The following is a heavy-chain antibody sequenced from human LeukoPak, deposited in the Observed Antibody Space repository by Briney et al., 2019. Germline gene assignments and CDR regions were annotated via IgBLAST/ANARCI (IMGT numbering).Heavy chain of an antibody. D-gene: IGHD2-15*01. CDR1: RFTLSSYT. CDR3: AKVTSAGSCYQSDY. V-gene: IGHV3-23*01. Sequence: GGSLRHSSAASRFTLSSYTMAWVRPAPQKGVEWVSGISDRGDTTYYADSVEGRFTITRDNTKNTLYLQMNNLGAEDTAVYYCAKVTSAGSCYQSDYGSQGTLVTVS. CDR2: ISDRGDTT. J-gene: IGHJ4*02.